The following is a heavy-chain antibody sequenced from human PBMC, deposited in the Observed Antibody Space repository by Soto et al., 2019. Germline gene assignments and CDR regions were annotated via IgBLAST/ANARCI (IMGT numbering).Heavy chain of an antibody. CDR2: INHSGST. V-gene: IGHV4-34*01. CDR1: GGSFSGYY. J-gene: IGHJ6*03. CDR3: ARIYCSGGSCYSPLYYYYYYMDV. D-gene: IGHD2-15*01. Sequence: SETLSLTCAVYGGSFSGYYWSWIRQPPGKGLEWIGEINHSGSTNYNPSLKSRVTISVDTSKNQFSLKLSSVTAADTAVYYCARIYCSGGSCYSPLYYYYYYMDVWGKGTTVTVSS.